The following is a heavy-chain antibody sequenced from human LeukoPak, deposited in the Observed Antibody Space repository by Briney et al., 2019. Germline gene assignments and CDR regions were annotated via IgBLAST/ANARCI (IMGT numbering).Heavy chain of an antibody. J-gene: IGHJ6*02. CDR3: AKGFGATYYVTYGMDV. Sequence: GGSLRLSCAASGFTFSSYGMHWVRQAPGKGLEWVAVISYDGSNEYYADSVKGRFTISRDNSKNTLYLQMNSLRAEDTAVYYCAKGFGATYYVTYGMDVWGQGTTVTVS. D-gene: IGHD1-26*01. CDR1: GFTFSSYG. CDR2: ISYDGSNE. V-gene: IGHV3-30*18.